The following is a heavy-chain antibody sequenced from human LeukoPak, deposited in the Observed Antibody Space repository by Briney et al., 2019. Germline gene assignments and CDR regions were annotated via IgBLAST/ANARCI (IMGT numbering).Heavy chain of an antibody. J-gene: IGHJ4*02. V-gene: IGHV3-30*04. CDR2: MSYDGSHK. CDR3: ARDVGGYAFDY. D-gene: IGHD5-12*01. Sequence: PGRSLRLSCVASGFSFISYTMHWVRQAPGKGLEWVAVMSYDGSHKYLADFVKGRFTISRDNSKNTLYLQMNSLRVEDTAIYYCARDVGGYAFDYWGQGTLVTVSS. CDR1: GFSFISYT.